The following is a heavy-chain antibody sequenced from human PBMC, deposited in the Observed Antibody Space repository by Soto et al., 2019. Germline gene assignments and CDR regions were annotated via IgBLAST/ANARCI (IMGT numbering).Heavy chain of an antibody. V-gene: IGHV4-4*02. J-gene: IGHJ6*02. Sequence: SETLSLTCAVSGGTVESSSCWSWVRQAPGKGLEWIGEIYHSGTFNYNPSLASRVSVSVDKSTNQFSLNLNSVTAADTAVYYCVRSVPAATWAYNGMDVWDQGATVTVSS. CDR2: IYHSGTF. D-gene: IGHD2-15*01. CDR3: VRSVPAATWAYNGMDV. CDR1: GGTVESSSC.